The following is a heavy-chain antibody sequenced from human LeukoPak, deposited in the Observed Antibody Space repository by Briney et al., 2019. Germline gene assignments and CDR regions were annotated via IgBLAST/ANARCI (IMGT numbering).Heavy chain of an antibody. CDR3: VRVTNCGGDCYYFQH. Sequence: MNPNSGNTGYAQKFQGRVTMTRNTAISTAYMELSSLRSEDAAVYYCVRVTNCGGDCYYFQHWGQGTLVTVSS. J-gene: IGHJ1*01. D-gene: IGHD2-21*02. V-gene: IGHV1-8*01. CDR2: MNPNSGNT.